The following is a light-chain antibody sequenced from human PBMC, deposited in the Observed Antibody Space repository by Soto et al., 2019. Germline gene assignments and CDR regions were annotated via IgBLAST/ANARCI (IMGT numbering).Light chain of an antibody. CDR3: QQRSNWPPWT. Sequence: EVVLTQSPATLSLSPGDTATLSCRASQSVSSYLAWYQQKPGQPPRLRIYDASNRATGIPARFSGSGSGTDFTLTITTLEPEDFAGYYCQQRSNWPPWTFGPGTKV. CDR2: DAS. CDR1: QSVSSY. V-gene: IGKV3-11*01. J-gene: IGKJ3*01.